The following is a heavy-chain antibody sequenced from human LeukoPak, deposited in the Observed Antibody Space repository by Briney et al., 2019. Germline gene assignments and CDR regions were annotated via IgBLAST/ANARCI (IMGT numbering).Heavy chain of an antibody. V-gene: IGHV3-33*01. J-gene: IGHJ5*02. CDR3: ARDGTQTAGPFDP. Sequence: GGSLRLSCAASVITFSTFCMHWVRQAPGKGLEWVAFIWYDGSNTYYADSVKGRFTISRDNSKNTLYLQMNSLRVEDTAVYYCARDGTQTAGPFDPWGQGTLVTVSS. D-gene: IGHD1/OR15-1a*01. CDR1: VITFSTFC. CDR2: IWYDGSNT.